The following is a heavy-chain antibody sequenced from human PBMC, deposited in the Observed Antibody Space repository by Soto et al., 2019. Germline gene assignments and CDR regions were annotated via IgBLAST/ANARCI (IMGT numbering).Heavy chain of an antibody. V-gene: IGHV3-72*01. CDR1: GFNFPNYA. CDR2: SRDKPQGYST. D-gene: IGHD3-22*01. Sequence: GGSLRLSCTTSGFNFPNYAMNWVRQAPGKGLEWVGRSRDKPQGYSTAYAASVKGRFTTSRDESKNSAYLQMNSLKTEDTAVYYCVRATYFSDSSGYTRCLDYWGQGTLVTVSS. CDR3: VRATYFSDSSGYTRCLDY. J-gene: IGHJ4*02.